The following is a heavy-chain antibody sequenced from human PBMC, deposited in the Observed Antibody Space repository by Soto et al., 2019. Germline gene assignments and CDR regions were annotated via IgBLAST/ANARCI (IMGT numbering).Heavy chain of an antibody. V-gene: IGHV3-30*18. CDR2: ISYDGSNK. D-gene: IGHD5-12*01. CDR3: AKDLNGGYSGYHPTFDF. J-gene: IGHJ4*02. CDR1: GLTFSSYG. Sequence: GGSLRLSCAASGLTFSSYGMHWVRQAPGKGLEWVAVISYDGSNKYYADSVKGRFTISRDNSKNTLYLQMNSLRAEDTAVYYCAKDLNGGYSGYHPTFDFWGQGTLVTVSS.